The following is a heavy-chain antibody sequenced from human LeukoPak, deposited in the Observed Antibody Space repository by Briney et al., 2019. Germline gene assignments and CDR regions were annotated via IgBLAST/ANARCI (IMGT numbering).Heavy chain of an antibody. CDR1: GFTFSSYS. CDR3: ARDGSIAVKNWFDP. V-gene: IGHV3-21*01. CDR2: ISSSSSYI. Sequence: GGSLRLSCAASGFTFSSYSMNWVRQAPGKGLEWVSSISSSSSYIYYADSVKGRFTISRDNAKNSLYLQMNSLRAEDTAVYYCARDGSIAVKNWFDPWGQGTLVTVSS. D-gene: IGHD6-19*01. J-gene: IGHJ5*02.